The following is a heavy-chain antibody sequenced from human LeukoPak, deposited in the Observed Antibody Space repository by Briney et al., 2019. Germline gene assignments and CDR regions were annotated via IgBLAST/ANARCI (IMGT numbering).Heavy chain of an antibody. J-gene: IGHJ5*02. Sequence: KPSETLSLTCTVSGGSISSYYWSWIRQPPGKGLEWIGYIYHSGDTRYNPSLKSRVTISVDTSKSQFSLKLSSVTAADTAVYYCARGGYSGSDWTTWGQGTLVTVSS. V-gene: IGHV4-59*01. D-gene: IGHD5-12*01. CDR1: GGSISSYY. CDR2: IYHSGDT. CDR3: ARGGYSGSDWTT.